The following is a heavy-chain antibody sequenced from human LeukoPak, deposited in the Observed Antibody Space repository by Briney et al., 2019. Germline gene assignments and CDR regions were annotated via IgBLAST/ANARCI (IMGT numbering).Heavy chain of an antibody. J-gene: IGHJ4*02. CDR2: IYSGGST. CDR3: ARDPNYYDSSGD. CDR1: GFTVSSNY. D-gene: IGHD3-22*01. Sequence: GGSLRLSCAASGFTVSSNYMSWVRQAPGKGLEWVSGIYSGGSTYYADSVKGRFTISRDNSKNTLYLQMNSLRAEDTAVYYCARDPNYYDSSGDWGQGTLVTVSS. V-gene: IGHV3-66*02.